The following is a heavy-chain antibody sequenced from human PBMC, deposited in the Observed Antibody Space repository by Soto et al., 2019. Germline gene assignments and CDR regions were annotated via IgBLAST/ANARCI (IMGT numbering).Heavy chain of an antibody. J-gene: IGHJ4*02. CDR1: GVSISSYY. CDR2: IYYSGST. Sequence: SSETLSLTCTVSGVSISSYYWGWIRQAPGKGLEWIGYIYYSGSTNYNPSLKSRVTISVDTSKNQFSLKLSSVTAADTAVYYCARDRSYYYDSSGKGRPYFDYWGQGTLVTVSS. V-gene: IGHV4-59*01. D-gene: IGHD3-22*01. CDR3: ARDRSYYYDSSGKGRPYFDY.